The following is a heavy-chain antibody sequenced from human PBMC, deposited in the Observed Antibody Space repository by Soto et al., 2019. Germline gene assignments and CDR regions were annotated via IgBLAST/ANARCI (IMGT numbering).Heavy chain of an antibody. D-gene: IGHD6-19*01. CDR1: GYSISSGYY. J-gene: IGHJ4*02. CDR2: IYYSGST. CDR3: ARHGSGWYRGGY. Sequence: SETLSLTCAVSGYSISSGYYWGWLRQPPGKGLEWIGSIYYSGSTYYNPSLKSRVTISVDTSKNQFSLKLSSVTAADTAVYYCARHGSGWYRGGYWGQGTLVTVSS. V-gene: IGHV4-38-2*01.